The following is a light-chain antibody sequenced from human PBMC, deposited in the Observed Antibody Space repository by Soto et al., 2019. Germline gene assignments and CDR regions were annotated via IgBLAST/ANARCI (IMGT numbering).Light chain of an antibody. CDR2: EVS. Sequence: QSALTQPASVSGSPGQSITISCTGTSSDIGGYNYVSWYQQHPGNAPKLLIYEVSHRPAGASNRFSGSKSGNTASLTISWLQAEDEADYYCSSYTTSSALVFGGGTPLTVL. J-gene: IGLJ3*02. V-gene: IGLV2-14*01. CDR1: SSDIGGYNY. CDR3: SSYTTSSALV.